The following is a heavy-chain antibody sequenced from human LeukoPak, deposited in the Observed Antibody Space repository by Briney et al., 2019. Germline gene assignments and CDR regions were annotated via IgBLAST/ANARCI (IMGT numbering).Heavy chain of an antibody. J-gene: IGHJ4*02. D-gene: IGHD3-22*01. Sequence: SDTLSLTCTVSGGSISSYYWSWIRQPAGKGLEWIGRIYTSGSTNYNPSLKSRVTMSVDTSKNQFSLKLSSVTAADTAVFYCAREIPLFYGTSGYVDYWGQGTLVTVSS. CDR2: IYTSGST. CDR3: AREIPLFYGTSGYVDY. V-gene: IGHV4-4*07. CDR1: GGSISSYY.